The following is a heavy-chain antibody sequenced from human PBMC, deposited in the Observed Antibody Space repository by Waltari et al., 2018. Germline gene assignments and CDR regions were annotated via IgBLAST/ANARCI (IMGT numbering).Heavy chain of an antibody. CDR1: GGSISSYY. CDR3: ARSHYDFRMDV. V-gene: IGHV4-59*01. Sequence: QVQLQESGPGLVKPSETLSLTCTVSGGSISSYYWSWIRQPPGKGLEGIGYIYYRGSTNYNPSLKSRVTISVDTSKNQFSLKLSSVTAADTAVYYCARSHYDFRMDVWGQGTTVTVSS. CDR2: IYYRGST. J-gene: IGHJ6*02.